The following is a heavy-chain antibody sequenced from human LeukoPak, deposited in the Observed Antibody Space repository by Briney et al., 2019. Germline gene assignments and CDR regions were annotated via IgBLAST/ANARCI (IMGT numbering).Heavy chain of an antibody. J-gene: IGHJ4*02. D-gene: IGHD5-18*01. CDR1: GFTVSSSY. CDR2: ISGSGGST. Sequence: PGGSLRLSCAASGFTVSSSYMSWVRQAPGKGLEWVSAISGSGGSTYYADSVKGRFTISRDNSKNTLYLQMNSLRAEDTAVYYCVCVDTAMADFDYWGQGTLVTVSS. CDR3: VCVDTAMADFDY. V-gene: IGHV3-23*01.